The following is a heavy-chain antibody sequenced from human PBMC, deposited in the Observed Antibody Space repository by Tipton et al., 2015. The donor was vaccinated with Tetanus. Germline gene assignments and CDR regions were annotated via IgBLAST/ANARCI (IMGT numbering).Heavy chain of an antibody. D-gene: IGHD3-16*01. CDR2: IYYTGAT. CDR1: GASITTYH. V-gene: IGHV4-59*01. Sequence: TLSLTCTVSGASITTYHWSWLRQTPERGLEWIGHIYYTGATSYNSSLQSRVTLSIDTSKNQFSLKMTSVTAADTAVYYCARIVRMGYFSFFDSWGLGTLVTVSS. J-gene: IGHJ4*02. CDR3: ARIVRMGYFSFFDS.